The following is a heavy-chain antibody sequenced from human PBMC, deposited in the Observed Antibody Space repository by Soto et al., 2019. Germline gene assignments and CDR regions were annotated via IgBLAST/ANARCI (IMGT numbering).Heavy chain of an antibody. CDR1: RFSLSTSAVG. CDR2: IFWDDDK. Sequence: SGPTLVNPTRTLTLTCTFPRFSLSTSAVGVGWTRQPPGKALEWLGIIFWDDDKRYRPSLKRRLSITKDTSRNQLVLTMTNMDPVDTATYYCAHFTWKELWPSAPVVTWGQGNAVPVSS. J-gene: IGHJ4*02. CDR3: AHFTWKELWPSAPVVT. D-gene: IGHD1-1*01. V-gene: IGHV2-5*02.